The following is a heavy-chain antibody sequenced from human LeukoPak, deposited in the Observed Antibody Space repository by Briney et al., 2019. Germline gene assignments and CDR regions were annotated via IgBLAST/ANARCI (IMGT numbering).Heavy chain of an antibody. CDR3: ARDGGHTWWVDY. V-gene: IGHV1-18*04. Sequence: ASVKVSCKASGYTFTGYYMHWVRQAPGQGLEWMGWISAYNGNTNYAQKLQGRVTMTTDTSTSTAYMELRSLRSDDTAVYYCARDGGHTWWVDYWGQGTLVTVSS. J-gene: IGHJ4*02. CDR2: ISAYNGNT. D-gene: IGHD2-15*01. CDR1: GYTFTGYY.